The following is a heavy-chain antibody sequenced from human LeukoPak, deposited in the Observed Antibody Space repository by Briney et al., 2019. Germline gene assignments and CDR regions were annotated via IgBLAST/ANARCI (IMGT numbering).Heavy chain of an antibody. D-gene: IGHD3-22*01. Sequence: PGGSLRLSCAASGFTFSSYSMNWVRQAPGKGLEWVSSISSSSSYIYYADSVKGRFTISRDNAKNSLYLQMNSLRAEDTAVYYCAREIPLYYDSSGYRTWDYWGQGTLVTASS. CDR1: GFTFSSYS. V-gene: IGHV3-21*01. CDR2: ISSSSSYI. CDR3: AREIPLYYDSSGYRTWDY. J-gene: IGHJ4*02.